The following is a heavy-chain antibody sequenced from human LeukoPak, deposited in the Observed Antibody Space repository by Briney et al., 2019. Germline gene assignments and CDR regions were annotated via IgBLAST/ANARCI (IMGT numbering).Heavy chain of an antibody. V-gene: IGHV3-11*01. CDR3: ARSVVVVVAVPRWFDP. CDR1: GFTFSSYG. D-gene: IGHD2-15*01. J-gene: IGHJ5*02. CDR2: ISSSGSTI. Sequence: GGSLRLSCAASGFTFSSYGMSWIRQAPGKGLEWVSYISSSGSTIYYADSVKGRFTISRDNAKNSLYLQMNSLRAEDTAVYYCARSVVVVVAVPRWFDPWGQGTLVTVSS.